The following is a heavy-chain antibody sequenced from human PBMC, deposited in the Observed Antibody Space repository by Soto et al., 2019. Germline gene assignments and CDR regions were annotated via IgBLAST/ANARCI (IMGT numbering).Heavy chain of an antibody. CDR2: IYPGDSDT. D-gene: IGHD2-15*01. CDR1: GFSFTSYW. Sequence: KVSCKASGFSFTSYWIGWVRQMPGKGLEWMGIIYPGDSDTRYSPSFQGQVTISADKSIGTAYLQWSSLKASDTAMYYCARRGVAVDYWGQGTLVTVSS. V-gene: IGHV5-51*01. CDR3: ARRGVAVDY. J-gene: IGHJ4*02.